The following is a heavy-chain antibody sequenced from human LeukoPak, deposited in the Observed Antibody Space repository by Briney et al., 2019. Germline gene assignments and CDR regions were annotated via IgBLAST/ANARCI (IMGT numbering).Heavy chain of an antibody. CDR1: GGSISSSSYY. CDR3: ARSSLIRPDY. D-gene: IGHD6-6*01. J-gene: IGHJ4*02. Sequence: SETLSLTCTVSGGSISSSSYYWGWIRQPPGKGLEWIGSIYYSGSTYYNPSLKSRVTISVDTSKNRFSLKLSSVTAADTAVYYCARSSLIRPDYWGQGTLVTVSS. V-gene: IGHV4-39*01. CDR2: IYYSGST.